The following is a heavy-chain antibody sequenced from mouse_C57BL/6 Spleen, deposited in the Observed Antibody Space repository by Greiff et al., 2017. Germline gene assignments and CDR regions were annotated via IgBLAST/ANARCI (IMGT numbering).Heavy chain of an antibody. V-gene: IGHV1-82*01. J-gene: IGHJ2*01. D-gene: IGHD1-1*01. CDR1: GYAFSSSW. CDR3: ARGNYYGSVFDY. Sequence: VQLQQSGPELVKPGASVKISCKASGYAFSSSWMNWVKQRPGKGLEWIGRIYPGDGATNYNGKFKGKATLTADKSSSTAYMQLSSLTSEDSAVYFCARGNYYGSVFDYWGQGTTLTVSS. CDR2: IYPGDGAT.